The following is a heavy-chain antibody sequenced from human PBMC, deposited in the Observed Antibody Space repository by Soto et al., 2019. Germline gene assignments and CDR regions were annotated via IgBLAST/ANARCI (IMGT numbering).Heavy chain of an antibody. V-gene: IGHV3-15*01. Sequence: PGGSLRLSCAASGFTFSNAWMSWVRQAPGKGLEWVGRIKSKTDGGTTDYAAPVKGRFTSSRDNSKNTLYLQMNSLRADDTAVYYCATGQWPPFGYWGQGTLVTVSS. D-gene: IGHD3-16*01. CDR2: IKSKTDGGTT. CDR1: GFTFSNAW. J-gene: IGHJ4*02. CDR3: ATGQWPPFGY.